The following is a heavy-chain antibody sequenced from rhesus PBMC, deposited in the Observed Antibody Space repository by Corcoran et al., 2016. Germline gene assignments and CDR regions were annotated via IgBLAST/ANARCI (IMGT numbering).Heavy chain of an antibody. D-gene: IGHD4-29*01. V-gene: IGHV4-169*02. CDR3: ASSYYGSSYFDY. CDR1: GCSISSSY. J-gene: IGHJ4*01. Sequence: QLQLQESGPVLVKPSETLSVTCAVSGCSISSSYCSWIRQAPGQGLEWIGYIYGSGSSTNYNPSLKRRVTLSVDTSKNQLSRKLSSVTAADTAVYYCASSYYGSSYFDYWGQGVLVTVSS. CDR2: IYGSGSST.